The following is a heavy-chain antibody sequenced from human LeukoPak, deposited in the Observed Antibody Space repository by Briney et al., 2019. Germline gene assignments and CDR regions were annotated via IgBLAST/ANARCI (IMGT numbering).Heavy chain of an antibody. D-gene: IGHD2-15*01. Sequence: ASVKVSCKASGGTFSSYAISWVRQAPGQGLEWMGGIIPIFGTANYAQKFQGRVTITTDESTSTAYMELSSLRSEDTGVYYCAREVLGYCSGGSCLWFDPWGQGTLVTVSS. CDR1: GGTFSSYA. CDR3: AREVLGYCSGGSCLWFDP. J-gene: IGHJ5*02. V-gene: IGHV1-69*05. CDR2: IIPIFGTA.